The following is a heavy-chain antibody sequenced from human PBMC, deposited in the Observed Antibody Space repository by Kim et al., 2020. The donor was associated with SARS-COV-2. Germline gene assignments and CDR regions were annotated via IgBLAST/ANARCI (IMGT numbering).Heavy chain of an antibody. J-gene: IGHJ4*03. CDR3: ARTGDCWSCYSGVFDS. CDR2: ISSSSSTI. D-gene: IGHD3-3*01. CDR1: GFTFSSCS. V-gene: IGHV3-48*01. Sequence: GGSLRLSCAASGFTFSSCSMNWVRQVPGKGLEWVSYISSSSSTIYYADSVKDRFTISRDNAKNTLYLQMNSLRGEDTAVYYCARTGDCWSCYSGVFDSSGPRALGTVSS.